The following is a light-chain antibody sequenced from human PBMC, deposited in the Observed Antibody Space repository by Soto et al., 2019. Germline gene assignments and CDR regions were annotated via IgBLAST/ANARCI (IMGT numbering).Light chain of an antibody. J-gene: IGKJ5*01. Sequence: DIVMTQSPASLAVSLGERATINCKSNQSVLDSSNNRNYLAWYQQKPGQPPKLLIYWASTRESGVPGRFRGSGSGTDFTLTINSLQAEDVAVYYCQQYYSTSSITFGQGTRLEIK. V-gene: IGKV4-1*01. CDR2: WAS. CDR3: QQYYSTSSIT. CDR1: QSVLDSSNNRNY.